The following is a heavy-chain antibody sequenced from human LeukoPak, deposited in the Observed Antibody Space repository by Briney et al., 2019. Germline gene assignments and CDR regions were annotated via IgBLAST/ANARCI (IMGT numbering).Heavy chain of an antibody. V-gene: IGHV4-4*07. CDR2: IYTSGST. J-gene: IGHJ3*02. CDR3: ARVLWSGYFGDAFDI. D-gene: IGHD3-3*01. CDR1: GGSISSYY. Sequence: SETLSLTCTVSGGSISSYYWSWIRQPAGKGLEWIGRIYTSGSTNYNPSLKSRATMSVDTSKNQFSLKLSSVTAADTAVYYCARVLWSGYFGDAFDIWGQGTMVTVSS.